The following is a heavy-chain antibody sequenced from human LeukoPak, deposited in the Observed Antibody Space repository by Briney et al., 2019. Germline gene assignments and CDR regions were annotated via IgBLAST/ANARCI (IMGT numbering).Heavy chain of an antibody. Sequence: GGSLRLSCAASGFTFSSYWMSWVRQAPGKGLEWVANIKQDGSEKYYVDSVKGRFTISRDNAKDSLYLQMNSLRAEDTAVYYCARSGTAMARGSFDYWGQGTLVTVSS. V-gene: IGHV3-7*01. CDR2: IKQDGSEK. D-gene: IGHD5-18*01. J-gene: IGHJ4*02. CDR3: ARSGTAMARGSFDY. CDR1: GFTFSSYW.